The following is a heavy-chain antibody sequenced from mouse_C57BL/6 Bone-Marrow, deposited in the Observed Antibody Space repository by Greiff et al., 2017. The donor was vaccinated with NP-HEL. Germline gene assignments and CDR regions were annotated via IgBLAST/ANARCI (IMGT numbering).Heavy chain of an antibody. J-gene: IGHJ1*03. CDR2: IDPETGGT. D-gene: IGHD1-1*01. CDR1: GYTFTDYE. V-gene: IGHV1-15*01. CDR3: TRITTVVARYWYFDV. Sequence: QVQLQQSGAELVRPGASVTLSCKASGYTFTDYEMHWVKQTPVHGLEWIGAIDPETGGTAYNQKFKGKAVLTADKSSSTAYMELRSLTSEDSAVYYCTRITTVVARYWYFDVWGTGTTVTVSS.